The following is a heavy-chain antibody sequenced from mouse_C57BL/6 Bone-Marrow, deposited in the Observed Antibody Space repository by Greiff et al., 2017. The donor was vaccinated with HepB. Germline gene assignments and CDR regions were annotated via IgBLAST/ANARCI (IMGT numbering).Heavy chain of an antibody. CDR2: ISYDGSN. Sequence: DVQLQESGPGLVKPSQSLSLTCSVTGYSITSGYYWNWIRQFPGNKLEWMGYISYDGSNNYNPSLKNRISITRDTSKNQFFLKLNSVTTEDTATYYCARGHYYGSSPAWFAYWGQGTLVTVSA. CDR1: GYSITSGYY. D-gene: IGHD1-1*01. J-gene: IGHJ3*01. CDR3: ARGHYYGSSPAWFAY. V-gene: IGHV3-6*01.